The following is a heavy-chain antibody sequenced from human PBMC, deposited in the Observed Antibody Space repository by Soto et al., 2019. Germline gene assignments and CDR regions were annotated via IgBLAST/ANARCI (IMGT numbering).Heavy chain of an antibody. V-gene: IGHV3-9*01. J-gene: IGHJ4*02. CDR2: ISWNSGSI. CDR1: GFTFDDYA. Sequence: EVQLVESGGGLVQPGRSLRLSCAASGFTFDDYAMHWVRQAPGKGLEWVSGISWNSGSIGYADSVKGRFTISRDNAKNSLYLQMNSRRAEDTALYYCAKDKVAAAGTYFDYWGQGTLVTVSS. D-gene: IGHD6-13*01. CDR3: AKDKVAAAGTYFDY.